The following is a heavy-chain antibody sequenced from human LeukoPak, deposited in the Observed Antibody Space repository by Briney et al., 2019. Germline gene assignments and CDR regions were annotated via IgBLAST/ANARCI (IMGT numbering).Heavy chain of an antibody. CDR3: ARAGSPNYYYYYYMDV. CDR1: GGTFSSYA. D-gene: IGHD1-14*01. V-gene: IGHV1-69*05. CDR2: IIPIFGTA. Sequence: SVKVSYKASGGTFSSYAISWVRQAPGQGLEWMGRIIPIFGTANYAQKFQGRVTITTDESTSTAYMELSSLRSEDTAVYYCARAGSPNYYYYYYMDVWGRGTTVTVSS. J-gene: IGHJ6*03.